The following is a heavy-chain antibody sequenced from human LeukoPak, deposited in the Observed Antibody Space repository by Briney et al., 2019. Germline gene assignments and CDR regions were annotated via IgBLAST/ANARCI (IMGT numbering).Heavy chain of an antibody. CDR2: IKHDGSEK. D-gene: IGHD3-16*02. Sequence: GGSLRLSCAASGFTFNSYWMTWMRQAPGRGLEWVANIKHDGSEKYYLDSVKGRFTVSRDNAKNSLFLQMNSLRAEDTAVCYCARDPLSYLGEIDTSSYYFDYWGPGTLATVSS. CDR3: ARDPLSYLGEIDTSSYYFDY. CDR1: GFTFNSYW. J-gene: IGHJ4*02. V-gene: IGHV3-7*01.